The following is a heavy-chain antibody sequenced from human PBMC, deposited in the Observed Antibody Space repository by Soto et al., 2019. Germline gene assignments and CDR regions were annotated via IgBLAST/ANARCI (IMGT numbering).Heavy chain of an antibody. D-gene: IGHD6-6*01. CDR3: AAWSIAARPIDY. V-gene: IGHV1-58*01. Sequence: SVKVSCKASGFTFTSSSVQWVRQARGQRLEWIGWIVVGSGNTNYAQKFQERVTITRDMSTSTAYMELSSLRSEDTAVYYCAAWSIAARPIDYWGQGTLVTVSS. CDR2: IVVGSGNT. CDR1: GFTFTSSS. J-gene: IGHJ4*02.